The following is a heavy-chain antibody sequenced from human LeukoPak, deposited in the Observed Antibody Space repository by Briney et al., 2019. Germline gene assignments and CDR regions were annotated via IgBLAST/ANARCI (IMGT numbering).Heavy chain of an antibody. D-gene: IGHD4-23*01. Sequence: SETLSLTCTVSGGSISSYYWSWIRQPPGKGLEWTGYIYYSGSTNYNPSLKSRVTISVDTSKNQFSLKLSSVTAADTAVYYCARPSLDYGGIDAFDFWRQGTLVTVSS. CDR1: GGSISSYY. CDR3: ARPSLDYGGIDAFDF. J-gene: IGHJ3*01. CDR2: IYYSGST. V-gene: IGHV4-59*08.